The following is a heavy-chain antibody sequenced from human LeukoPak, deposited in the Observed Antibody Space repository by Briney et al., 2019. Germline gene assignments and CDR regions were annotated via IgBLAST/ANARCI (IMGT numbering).Heavy chain of an antibody. D-gene: IGHD6-13*01. CDR2: IYYSGST. CDR1: GGSISSGGYY. CDR3: ARGHSDRQRLVPGSFDY. V-gene: IGHV4-31*03. J-gene: IGHJ4*02. Sequence: SETLSLTCTVSGGSISSGGYYWSWIRQHPGKGLEWIGYIYYSGSTYYNPSLKSRVTISVDTSKNQFSLKLSSVTAADTAVYYCARGHSDRQRLVPGSFDYWGQGTLVTVSS.